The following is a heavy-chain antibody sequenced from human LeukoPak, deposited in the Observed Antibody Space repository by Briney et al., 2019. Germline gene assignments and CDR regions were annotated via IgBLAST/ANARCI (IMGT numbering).Heavy chain of an antibody. CDR1: GGSMTSGSQY. Sequence: PSESLSPTCTVSGGSMTSGSQYWGWIRQPPGKGLEWIGTIHYTGGTYYNPSLRTRVTIYALTSKNQFSLKLNSVTAADTAVYYCARHVSEGAHYYYYMYVWGKGATVTVSS. J-gene: IGHJ6*03. V-gene: IGHV4-39*01. CDR3: ARHVSEGAHYYYYMYV. D-gene: IGHD5/OR15-5a*01. CDR2: IHYTGGT.